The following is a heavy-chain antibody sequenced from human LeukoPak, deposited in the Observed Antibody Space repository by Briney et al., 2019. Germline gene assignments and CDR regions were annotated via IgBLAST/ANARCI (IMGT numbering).Heavy chain of an antibody. CDR2: IYYSGST. D-gene: IGHD6-25*01. J-gene: IGHJ3*02. CDR1: GGSISSSSYY. Sequence: KSSETLSLTCTVSGGSISSSSYYWSWIRQPPGKGLEWIGYIYYSGSTNYNPSLKSRVTISVDTSKNQFSLKLSSVTAADTAVYYCARRGEAFDIWGQGTMVTVSS. V-gene: IGHV4-61*01. CDR3: ARRGEAFDI.